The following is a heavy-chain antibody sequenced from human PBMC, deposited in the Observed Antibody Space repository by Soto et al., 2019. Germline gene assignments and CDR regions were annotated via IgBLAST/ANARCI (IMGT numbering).Heavy chain of an antibody. J-gene: IGHJ5*02. CDR3: TRDQGGSYDSWFDP. CDR2: ISSGGSYI. D-gene: IGHD1-26*01. Sequence: EVQVVESGGGLVNPGGSLGPSSSLTFGSLSINWAGQAQGRGRGGVASISSGGSYIKYADSVKGRFTISRDNAKNSVSLQMNSLRVDDTAVYFCTRDQGGSYDSWFDPWGQGTLVTVSS. CDR1: SLTFGSLS. V-gene: IGHV3-21*01.